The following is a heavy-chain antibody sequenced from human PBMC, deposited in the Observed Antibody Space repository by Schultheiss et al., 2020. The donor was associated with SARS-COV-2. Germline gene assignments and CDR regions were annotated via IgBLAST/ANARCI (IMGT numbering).Heavy chain of an antibody. CDR2: IYHSGST. CDR3: ARLYQLLYGGMDV. Sequence: SETLSLTCTVSGGSISSGGYYWSWIRQHPGKGLEWIGSIYHSGSTYYNPSLKSRVTISVDTSKNQFSLKLSSVTAADTAVYYCARLYQLLYGGMDVWGQGTTVTVSS. D-gene: IGHD2-2*02. CDR1: GGSISSGGYY. J-gene: IGHJ6*02. V-gene: IGHV4-39*07.